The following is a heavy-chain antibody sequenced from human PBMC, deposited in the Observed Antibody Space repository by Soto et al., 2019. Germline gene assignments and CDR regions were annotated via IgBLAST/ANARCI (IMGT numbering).Heavy chain of an antibody. CDR3: AKVRLYFGGNSGPFDY. D-gene: IGHD2-21*02. CDR2: ISVYNGNT. J-gene: IGHJ4*02. V-gene: IGHV1-18*01. Sequence: ASVKVSCKASGYTFSSYGISWVRQAPGHGLEWMGWISVYNGNTHYAQKFQGRLSMTTDTSTTTAYMDLRSLRSDDTAVYYCAKVRLYFGGNSGPFDYWGQGTLVTVSS. CDR1: GYTFSSYG.